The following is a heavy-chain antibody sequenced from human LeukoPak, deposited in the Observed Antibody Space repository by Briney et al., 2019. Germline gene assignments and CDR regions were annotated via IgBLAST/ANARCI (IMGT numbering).Heavy chain of an antibody. CDR3: ARIQIFGVVIMEYYFDY. D-gene: IGHD3-3*01. CDR2: IYYSGST. V-gene: IGHV4-59*01. J-gene: IGHJ4*02. Sequence: KPSETLSLTCTVPGGSISSYYWSWLRQPPGKGLEWIGYIYYSGSTNYNPSLKSRVTISVDTSKNQFSLKLSSVTAADTAVYYCARIQIFGVVIMEYYFDYWGQGTLVTVSS. CDR1: GGSISSYY.